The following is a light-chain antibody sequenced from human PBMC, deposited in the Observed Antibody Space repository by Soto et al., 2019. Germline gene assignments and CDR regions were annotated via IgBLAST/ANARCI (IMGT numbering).Light chain of an antibody. J-gene: IGLJ3*02. CDR1: SGSIASSY. V-gene: IGLV6-57*02. Sequence: NFMLTQPHSVSESPGKTVTISCTGSSGSIASSYVQWYQPRPGSAPTTMIYEDNQRPSGVPDRFSGSIDSSANSASLTISGLKTEDDADYYCQSYDANNRGVFGGGTKLTVL. CDR2: EDN. CDR3: QSYDANNRGV.